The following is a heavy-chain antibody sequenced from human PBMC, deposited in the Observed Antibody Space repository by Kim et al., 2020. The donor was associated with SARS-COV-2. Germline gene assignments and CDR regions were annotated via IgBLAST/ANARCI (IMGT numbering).Heavy chain of an antibody. V-gene: IGHV3-23*03. CDR1: GFTFSSYA. CDR3: AKYPLFDP. J-gene: IGHJ5*02. Sequence: GGSLRLSCAASGFTFSSYAMSWVRQAPGKGLEWVSVIYSGGSSTYYADSVKGRFTISRDNSKNTLYLQMNSLRAEDTAVYYCAKYPLFDPWGQGTLVTVSS. CDR2: IYSGGSST.